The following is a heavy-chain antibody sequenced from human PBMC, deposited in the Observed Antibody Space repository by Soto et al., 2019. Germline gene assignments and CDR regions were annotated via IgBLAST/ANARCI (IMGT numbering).Heavy chain of an antibody. V-gene: IGHV3-33*01. CDR3: AREFWSGPFDY. CDR2: IWYDGSNK. Sequence: QVQLVESGGGVVQPGRSLRLSFAASGFTFSSYGMHWVRQAPGKGLEWVAVIWYDGSNKYNADSVKGRFTISRDNSKNTLYLQMNSLRAEDTAVYYCAREFWSGPFDYWGQGTLVTVSS. D-gene: IGHD3-3*01. J-gene: IGHJ4*02. CDR1: GFTFSSYG.